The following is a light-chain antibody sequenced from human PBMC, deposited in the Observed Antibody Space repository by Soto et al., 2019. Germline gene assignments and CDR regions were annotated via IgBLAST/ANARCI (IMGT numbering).Light chain of an antibody. J-gene: IGKJ1*01. CDR2: AAS. CDR1: QSVRTN. CDR3: QQYYSTPWT. Sequence: EVVVTQSPATLSVSLGGRATLSCRASQSVRTNLAWYQQKPGQAPRLLIYAASTRATGVPARFSGSGSGTEFTLTITSLQSEDVAVYYCQQYYSTPWTFGQGTKVEIK. V-gene: IGKV3-15*01.